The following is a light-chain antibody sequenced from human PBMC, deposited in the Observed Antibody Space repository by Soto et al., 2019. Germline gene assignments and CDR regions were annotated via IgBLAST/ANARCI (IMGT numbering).Light chain of an antibody. Sequence: EIVLTQSPGTLSLSPGERATLSCRASQSVSSSYLAWYQQKPGQAPRLLIYGASSRATGIPDRFSGSGSGTDFTLTISRLEPEDFAVYYCQHYGSSPGTFGQGIKVEIK. CDR3: QHYGSSPGT. V-gene: IGKV3-20*01. J-gene: IGKJ1*01. CDR2: GAS. CDR1: QSVSSSY.